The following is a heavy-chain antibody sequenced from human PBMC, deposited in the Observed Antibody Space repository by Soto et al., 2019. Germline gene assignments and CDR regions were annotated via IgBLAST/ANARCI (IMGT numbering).Heavy chain of an antibody. D-gene: IGHD3-3*01. CDR1: GFTFSSYA. CDR2: ISGSGGST. CDR3: AKDRPRHLRFLEWHEFDY. J-gene: IGHJ4*02. Sequence: GGSLRLSCAASGFTFSSYAMSWVRQAPGKGLEWVSAISGSGGSTYYADSVKGRFTIPRDNSKNTLCLQMNSLRAEDTAVYYCAKDRPRHLRFLEWHEFDYWGQGTLVTVSS. V-gene: IGHV3-23*01.